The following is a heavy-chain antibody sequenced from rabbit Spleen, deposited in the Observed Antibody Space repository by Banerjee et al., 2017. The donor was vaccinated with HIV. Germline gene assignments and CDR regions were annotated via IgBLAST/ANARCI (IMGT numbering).Heavy chain of an antibody. CDR1: GFSFSNKAV. V-gene: IGHV1S45*01. D-gene: IGHD1-1*01. CDR2: INAVTGKA. CDR3: VRYSGRSVWIPL. J-gene: IGHJ4*01. Sequence: QEQLVEYGGDLVQPEGSLTLTCKASGFSFSNKAVMCWVRQAPGKGLEWIACINAVTGKAVYASWAKGRFTISKASSTTVTLQMTSLTAADTATYFCVRYSGRSVWIPLWGQGTLVTVS.